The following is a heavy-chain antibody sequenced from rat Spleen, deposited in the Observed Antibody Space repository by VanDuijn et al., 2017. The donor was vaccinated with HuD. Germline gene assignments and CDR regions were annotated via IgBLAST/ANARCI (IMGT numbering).Heavy chain of an antibody. D-gene: IGHD1-11*01. J-gene: IGHJ1*01. V-gene: IGHV5-7*01. CDR3: ARQGFLRDWYFDF. CDR2: ISYDGSNT. CDR1: GFTFSDYN. Sequence: EVQLVESGGGLVQPGRSLKLSCAASGFTFSDYNMAWVRQAPTKGLEWVSTISYDGSNTYYRDSVKGRFTISRDNAKTTLYLQMDSLTSEDTATYYCARQGFLRDWYFDFWGPGTMVTVSS.